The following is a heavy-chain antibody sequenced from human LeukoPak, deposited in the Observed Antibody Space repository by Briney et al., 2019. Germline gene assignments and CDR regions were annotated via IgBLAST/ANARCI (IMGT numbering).Heavy chain of an antibody. J-gene: IGHJ4*02. CDR3: ARCDYGSGSYLCGVDY. CDR2: INPSGGST. Sequence: ASVKVSCKAAGYTFTSYYMHWVRQAPGQGLEWMGIINPSGGSTSYAQKFQGRGTMTRDTSTSTVYMELSSLRSEDTAVYYCARCDYGSGSYLCGVDYWGQGTLVTVSS. V-gene: IGHV1-46*01. CDR1: GYTFTSYY. D-gene: IGHD3-10*01.